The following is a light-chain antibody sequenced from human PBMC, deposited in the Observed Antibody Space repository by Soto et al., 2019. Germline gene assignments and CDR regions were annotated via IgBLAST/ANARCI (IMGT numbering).Light chain of an antibody. V-gene: IGLV2-23*01. CDR3: CSYAGSSTSWV. CDR2: EGS. Sequence: QSVLTQPASVSGSPGQSITISCTGTTSDVGSYNLVSWYQQHPGKTPKLMIYEGSKRPSGVSNRFSGSKSGNTASLTISGLQAEDEADYCCCSYAGSSTSWVFGGRTKLTVL. CDR1: TSDVGSYNL. J-gene: IGLJ3*02.